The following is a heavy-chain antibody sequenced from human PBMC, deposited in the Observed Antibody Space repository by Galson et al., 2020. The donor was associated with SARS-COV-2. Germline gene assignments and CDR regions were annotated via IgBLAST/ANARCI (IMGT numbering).Heavy chain of an antibody. Sequence: SETLSLTCTVSGGSISSSHYHWGWIRQPPGEGLEYIGTIYYTYSGTTYYNPSLRSRVTISVDTSKSQFSLKLTSMTTADTAVYYCARREWGTTKFDYWGQGTLVTVSS. J-gene: IGHJ4*02. V-gene: IGHV4-39*01. CDR3: ARREWGTTKFDY. D-gene: IGHD1-26*01. CDR2: IYYTYSGTT. CDR1: GGSISSSHYH.